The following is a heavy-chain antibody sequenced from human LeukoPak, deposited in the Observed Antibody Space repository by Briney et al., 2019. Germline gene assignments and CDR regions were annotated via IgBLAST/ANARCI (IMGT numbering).Heavy chain of an antibody. CDR1: GFSFSSYW. CDR3: ARGSNSYPYCYDY. J-gene: IGHJ4*02. Sequence: PGRSLRLSCAASGFSFSSYWMSWVRQAPGKGLEWVTNIKRDESEIYYVDSVKGRFTVSRDNAKNSLYLQMNSLRVEDTAVYYCARGSNSYPYCYDYWGQGILVTVSS. CDR2: IKRDESEI. V-gene: IGHV3-7*04. D-gene: IGHD2-2*01.